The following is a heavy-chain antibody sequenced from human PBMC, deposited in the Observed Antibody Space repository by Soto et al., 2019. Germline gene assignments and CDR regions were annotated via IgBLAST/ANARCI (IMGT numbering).Heavy chain of an antibody. CDR3: ARDGAAMTALGIDY. CDR2: IYHTGSA. CDR1: GDSITGTSY. J-gene: IGHJ4*02. V-gene: IGHV4-59*01. Sequence: QVQLQESGPGLVKPSETLSLTCTVSGDSITGTSYWGWIRQPPGMGLEWIGYIYHTGSAVYNPSRQSRVTLSVDTSKNQFSLRLTSVTAADTAVYYCARDGAAMTALGIDYWGQGALVTVSS. D-gene: IGHD2-21*02.